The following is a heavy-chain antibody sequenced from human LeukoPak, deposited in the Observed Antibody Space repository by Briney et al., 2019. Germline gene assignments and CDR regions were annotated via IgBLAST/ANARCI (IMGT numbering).Heavy chain of an antibody. Sequence: SETLSLTCTVSGGSISSSSYYWGWIRQPPGNGLEWIGSIYYSGSTYYNPSLKSRVTISVDTSKNQFSLKLSSVTAADTAVYYCARGVLAVAGNYYYYMDVWGKGTTVTVSS. J-gene: IGHJ6*03. V-gene: IGHV4-39*07. D-gene: IGHD6-19*01. CDR1: GGSISSSSYY. CDR3: ARGVLAVAGNYYYYMDV. CDR2: IYYSGST.